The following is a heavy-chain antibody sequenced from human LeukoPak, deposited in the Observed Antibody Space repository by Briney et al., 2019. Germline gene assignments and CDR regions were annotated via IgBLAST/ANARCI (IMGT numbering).Heavy chain of an antibody. J-gene: IGHJ4*02. CDR3: AREIDPWIASYYFDY. CDR2: IYYSGST. V-gene: IGHV4-59*01. CDR1: GGSISSYY. Sequence: SETLSLTCTVSGGSISSYYWRWIRQPPGKGLEWMGYIYYSGSTNYKPSLKSRVTISVDTSKNQFSLKLSSVTAADTAVYYCAREIDPWIASYYFDYWGQGTLVTVSS. D-gene: IGHD2-21*01.